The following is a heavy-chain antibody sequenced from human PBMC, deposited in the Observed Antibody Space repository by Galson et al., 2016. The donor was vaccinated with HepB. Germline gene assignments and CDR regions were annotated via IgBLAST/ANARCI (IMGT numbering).Heavy chain of an antibody. Sequence: TLSLTCTVSGDSISSGDYYWTWIRQPAGKRLEWIGRVFSTVAFPESTKYNPSLESRVTISADASRNQFSLRLTSVTAADTAVYFCARSLSVLSSNWYFDRWGPGTLATVSS. CDR1: GDSISSGDYY. CDR2: VFSTVAFPEST. CDR3: ARSLSVLSSNWYFDR. D-gene: IGHD3-16*02. J-gene: IGHJ2*01. V-gene: IGHV4-61*02.